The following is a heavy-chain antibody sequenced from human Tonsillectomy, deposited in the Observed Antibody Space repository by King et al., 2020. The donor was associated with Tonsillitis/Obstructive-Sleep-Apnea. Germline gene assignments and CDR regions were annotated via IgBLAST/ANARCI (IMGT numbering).Heavy chain of an antibody. Sequence: VQLVESGGGVVQPGRSLSLSCAASGFTFSSYAMHWVRQAPGKGLEWVAVISYDGTNKYYADSVKGRFAISRDNSKNTLYLQMNGLRAEDTAVYYCARTGGTGGFDYWGQGTLVTVSS. CDR1: GFTFSSYA. V-gene: IGHV3-30*09. D-gene: IGHD1/OR15-1a*01. CDR2: ISYDGTNK. CDR3: ARTGGTGGFDY. J-gene: IGHJ4*02.